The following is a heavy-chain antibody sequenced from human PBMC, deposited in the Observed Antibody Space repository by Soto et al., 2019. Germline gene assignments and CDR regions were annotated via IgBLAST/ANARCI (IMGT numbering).Heavy chain of an antibody. CDR3: ARVGSASLMVVVIADH. CDR1: GLTFGDYA. CDR2: IRSKGYGGTT. Sequence: GGSLRLSCTTSGLTFGDYAMSWFRQAPGKGLEWVGFIRSKGYGGTTQYAASVKGRFTISRDDSESIAYLQMDSLKTEDTALYYCARVGSASLMVVVIADHWGQGTHVPVSS. D-gene: IGHD3-22*01. J-gene: IGHJ4*02. V-gene: IGHV3-49*03.